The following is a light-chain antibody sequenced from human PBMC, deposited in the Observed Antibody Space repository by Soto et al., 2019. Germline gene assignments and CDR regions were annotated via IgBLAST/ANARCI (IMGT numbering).Light chain of an antibody. V-gene: IGKV3-11*01. J-gene: IGKJ3*01. CDR3: QQRNNWPRSFT. CDR1: QSVSSN. CDR2: DTS. Sequence: EIVLTQSPATLSLSPGERATLSCRASQSVSSNYAWYQQKHAQPPRLLIYDTSTRATGIPARFSGSGSGTDFTLTISSLEPEDFAVYYCQQRNNWPRSFTFGPGTKVDIK.